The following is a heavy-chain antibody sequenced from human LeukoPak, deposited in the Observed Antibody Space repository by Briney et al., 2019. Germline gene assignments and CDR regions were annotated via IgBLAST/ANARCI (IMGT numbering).Heavy chain of an antibody. Sequence: PGGSLRLSCGVSGFTFSSYGMHWVRQAPGKGLEWVADIWYDGSNKYYADSVKGRFTISRDNSKNSLYLQMNSLRAEDTAVYYCAREGYGDYNLDYGGQGTLVTVSS. J-gene: IGHJ4*02. CDR2: IWYDGSNK. V-gene: IGHV3-33*08. CDR3: AREGYGDYNLDY. D-gene: IGHD4-17*01. CDR1: GFTFSSYG.